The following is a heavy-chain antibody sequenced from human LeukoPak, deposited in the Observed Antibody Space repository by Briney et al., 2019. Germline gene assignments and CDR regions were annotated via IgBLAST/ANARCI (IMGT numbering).Heavy chain of an antibody. J-gene: IGHJ4*02. Sequence: QTGGSLRLSCAASGFTFSTSGMHWVRQAPGKGLEWVAFIQFDGINIDYADSVKGRFTISRDNSKNTLYLQMNNLRGDDTAVFYCAKESRGSVGDYWGQGTLVTVSS. CDR1: GFTFSTSG. CDR3: AKESRGSVGDY. V-gene: IGHV3-30*02. CDR2: IQFDGINI. D-gene: IGHD3-10*01.